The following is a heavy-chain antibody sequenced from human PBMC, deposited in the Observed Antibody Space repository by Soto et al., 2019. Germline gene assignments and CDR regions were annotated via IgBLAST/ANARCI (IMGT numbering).Heavy chain of an antibody. CDR2: ISGYNGNT. V-gene: IGHV1-18*01. J-gene: IGHJ6*02. Sequence: GASVKVSCKSSDNTFTHYGINWARQAPGQGLEWMGWISGYNGNTKYAQKFQDRVTMTADTSTRTAFMEVRSLTSDDTGVYFCAATGGNYFGLDVWGQGTTVTVSS. CDR1: DNTFTHYG. CDR3: AATGGNYFGLDV. D-gene: IGHD2-8*02.